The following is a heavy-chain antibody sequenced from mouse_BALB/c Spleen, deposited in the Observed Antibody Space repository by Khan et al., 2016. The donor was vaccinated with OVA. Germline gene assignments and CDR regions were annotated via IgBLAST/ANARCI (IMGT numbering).Heavy chain of an antibody. Sequence: EVKLLESGPGLVKPSQSLSLTCTVTGYSITSGYAWNWIRQFPGNKLEWMGYISYSDVTNYHPSLKSRISITRDTSKNEFFLQLNSVTTEDTATYYCARGNYYGHYFDYWGQGTTLTVSS. CDR3: ARGNYYGHYFDY. J-gene: IGHJ2*01. CDR1: GYSITSGYA. CDR2: ISYSDVT. D-gene: IGHD1-1*01. V-gene: IGHV3-2*02.